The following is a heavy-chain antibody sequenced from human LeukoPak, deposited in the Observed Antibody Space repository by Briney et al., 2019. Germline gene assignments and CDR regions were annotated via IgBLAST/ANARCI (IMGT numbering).Heavy chain of an antibody. CDR1: GYTFTSYG. CDR2: ISAYNGNT. Sequence: ASVKVSCKASGYTFTSYGISWVRQAPGQGLERMGWISAYNGNTNYAQKLQGRVTMTTDTSTSTAYMELRSLRSDDTAVYYCASPLLVRGVMDLGYWGQGTLVTVSS. CDR3: ASPLLVRGVMDLGY. J-gene: IGHJ4*02. V-gene: IGHV1-18*01. D-gene: IGHD3-10*01.